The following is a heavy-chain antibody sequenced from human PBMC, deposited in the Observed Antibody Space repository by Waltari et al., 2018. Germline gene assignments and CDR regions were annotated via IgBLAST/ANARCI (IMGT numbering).Heavy chain of an antibody. D-gene: IGHD3-3*01. CDR1: GGSISSYY. J-gene: IGHJ4*02. V-gene: IGHV4-59*01. Sequence: QVQLQESGPGLVKPSETLSLTCTVSGGSISSYYWSWIRQPPGKGLEWIGYIYYSGSTNYNPSLKSRVTRSVDTSKNQFSLKLSSVTAADTAVYYCARVGFFWSGSQIFDYWGQGTLVTVSS. CDR2: IYYSGST. CDR3: ARVGFFWSGSQIFDY.